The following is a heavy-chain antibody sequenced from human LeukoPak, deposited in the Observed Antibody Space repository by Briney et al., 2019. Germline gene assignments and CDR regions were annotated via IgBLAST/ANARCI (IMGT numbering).Heavy chain of an antibody. CDR1: GFTFSSYW. J-gene: IGHJ4*02. CDR3: AREKPFYDSSGYYYPIAFDY. D-gene: IGHD3-22*01. CDR2: INWNGGST. V-gene: IGHV3-20*04. Sequence: GGSLRLSCAGSGFTFSSYWMHWVRQGPGKGLEWVSGINWNGGSTGYADSVKGRFTIARDNAKNSLYLQMNSLRAEDTALYYCAREKPFYDSSGYYYPIAFDYWGQGTLVTVSS.